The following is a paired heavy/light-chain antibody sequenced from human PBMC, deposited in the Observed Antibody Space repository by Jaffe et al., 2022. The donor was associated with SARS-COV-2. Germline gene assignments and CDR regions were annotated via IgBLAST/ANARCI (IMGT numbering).Light chain of an antibody. V-gene: IGLV1-40*01. CDR3: QSYDNSLSGHV. J-gene: IGLJ1*01. Sequence: QSVLTQPPSVSGAPGQRVTISCTGSSSNLGAGFDVHWYQRLPGTAPKLLIYVNSNRPSGVPDRFSGSKSGTSASLAITGLQAEDEADYYCQSYDNSLSGHVFGTGTKVAVL. CDR1: SSNLGAGFD. CDR2: VNS.
Heavy chain of an antibody. CDR2: IYYSGST. CDR3: ARGTVTVGNFDY. CDR1: GDSISNYY. D-gene: IGHD4-17*01. J-gene: IGHJ4*02. Sequence: QVQLQESGPGLVKPSETLSLTCTVSGDSISNYYWSWIRQPPGKGLEWIGYIYYSGSTNYNPSLKSRLTISIDTSKKQFSLKLSSMTDADTAIYYCARGTVTVGNFDYWGQGTLVTVSS. V-gene: IGHV4-59*01.